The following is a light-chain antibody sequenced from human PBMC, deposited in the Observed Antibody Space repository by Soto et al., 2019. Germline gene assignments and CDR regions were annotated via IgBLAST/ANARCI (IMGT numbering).Light chain of an antibody. V-gene: IGKV3-20*01. CDR3: QQYGSSPMT. Sequence: ETVLTQSPGTLYFSPGERATLSCRASQSVGNSHVAWYQQRRGLPPRLLIYGASNRATGIPDRFSGSGSGTDFTLAISRLEPEDFAVYYCQQYGSSPMTFGQGTRLEIK. CDR1: QSVGNSH. CDR2: GAS. J-gene: IGKJ5*01.